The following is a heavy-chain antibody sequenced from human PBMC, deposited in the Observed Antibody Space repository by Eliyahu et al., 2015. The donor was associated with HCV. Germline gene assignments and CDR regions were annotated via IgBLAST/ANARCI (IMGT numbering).Heavy chain of an antibody. CDR3: AHRVVHCSGGSCYTEAFDY. CDR1: GXSLSTSGVG. V-gene: IGHV2-5*02. D-gene: IGHD2-15*01. Sequence: QITLKESGPTLVKPTQTLTLTCTFSGXSLSTSGVGXGWIRQPPGKALEWLALIYXDDDKRYSPSLKSRLTITKDTSKNQVVLTMTNMDPVDTATYYCAHRVVHCSGGSCYTEAFDYWGQGTLVTVSS. CDR2: IYXDDDK. J-gene: IGHJ4*02.